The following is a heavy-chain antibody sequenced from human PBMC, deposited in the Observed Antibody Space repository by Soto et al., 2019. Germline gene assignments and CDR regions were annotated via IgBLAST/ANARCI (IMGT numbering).Heavy chain of an antibody. D-gene: IGHD3-22*01. CDR2: ISVDGTTK. J-gene: IGHJ4*02. CDR1: GFTFSSYG. Sequence: GGSLRLSCAASGFTFSSYGMHWVRQAPGKGLEWVATISVDGTTKYYADSVKGRFTISRDNSKNTLYLQMNSLRAEDTAVYYCARAYSYYYDSSGYRRGTGFDYWGQGTLVTVSS. CDR3: ARAYSYYYDSSGYRRGTGFDY. V-gene: IGHV3-30*03.